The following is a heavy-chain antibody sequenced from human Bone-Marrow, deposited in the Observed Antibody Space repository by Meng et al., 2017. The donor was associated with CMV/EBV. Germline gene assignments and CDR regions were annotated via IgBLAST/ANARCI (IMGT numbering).Heavy chain of an antibody. CDR3: AREHRLPIPPDLEY. D-gene: IGHD2-2*01. V-gene: IGHV3-7*01. CDR2: IKQDGSEK. Sequence: GESLKISCAASGFTFRTYWMSWVRQAPGKGLEWVGNIKQDGSEKYYVSSVKGRFTISRDNAKNSLYLQLNSLRADDTAVYYCAREHRLPIPPDLEYWGLGKLVTVSS. J-gene: IGHJ4*02. CDR1: GFTFRTYW.